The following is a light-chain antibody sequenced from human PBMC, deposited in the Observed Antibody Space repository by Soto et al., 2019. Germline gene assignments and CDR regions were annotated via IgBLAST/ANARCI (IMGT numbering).Light chain of an antibody. CDR2: TTN. CDR1: SSNIGSNT. Sequence: QPVLTQPPSASGTPGQRVTLSCSGSSSNIGSNTVNWYQQLPGAAPKLLIYTTNQRPSGVPDRFFGSKSGTSASLAISGLQSEDEADYYCAAWDDSLNAYVFGTGTKVTVL. V-gene: IGLV1-44*01. J-gene: IGLJ1*01. CDR3: AAWDDSLNAYV.